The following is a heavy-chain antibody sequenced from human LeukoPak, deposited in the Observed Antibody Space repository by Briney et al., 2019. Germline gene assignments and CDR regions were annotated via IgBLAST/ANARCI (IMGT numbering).Heavy chain of an antibody. D-gene: IGHD1-26*01. CDR3: ARGPWVVLLTGGWFDP. CDR2: INTNTGNP. Sequence: ASVKVSCKPSGYTFNKYAINWVRQAPGQGLEWMGWINTNTGNPSYARDFTGRFVFSLDTSVNSAFLQISSLKAEDTAVYYCARGPWVVLLTGGWFDPWGQGTLVTVSS. J-gene: IGHJ5*02. V-gene: IGHV7-4-1*02. CDR1: GYTFNKYA.